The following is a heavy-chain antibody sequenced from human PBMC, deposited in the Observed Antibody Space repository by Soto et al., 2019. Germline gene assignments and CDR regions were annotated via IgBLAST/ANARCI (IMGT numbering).Heavy chain of an antibody. J-gene: IGHJ4*02. D-gene: IGHD2-2*01. CDR3: AKDRLLDQLPRDLDY. CDR2: ISGSGGST. CDR1: GFTFSSYA. Sequence: EVQLLESGGGLVQPGGSLRLSCAASGFTFSSYAMSWVRQAPGKGLEWVSAISGSGGSTYYADSVKGRFTISRDNSKNTLYLQMNRLRAESTAVYYCAKDRLLDQLPRDLDYWGQGTLVTVAS. V-gene: IGHV3-23*01.